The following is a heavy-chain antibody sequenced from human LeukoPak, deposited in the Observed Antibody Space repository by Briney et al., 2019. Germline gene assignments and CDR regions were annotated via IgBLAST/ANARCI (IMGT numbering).Heavy chain of an antibody. CDR3: ASSGSGGSFFDY. CDR2: TDYSSKWYD. Sequence: SQTLSLTRAISGDRVSSNSAAWNWIRQSPSRGLEWVGWTDYSSKWYDEYAVSMKSRITINPDTSENMLSMPLNSETPDGTAVSCCASSGSGGSFFDYWGQGTLVTVSS. J-gene: IGHJ4*02. CDR1: GDRVSSNSAA. D-gene: IGHD1-26*01. V-gene: IGHV6-1*01.